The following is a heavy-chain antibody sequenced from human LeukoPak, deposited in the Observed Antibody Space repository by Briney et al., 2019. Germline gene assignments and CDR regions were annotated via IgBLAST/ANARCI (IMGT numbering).Heavy chain of an antibody. CDR2: IYSGGYSGGGP. V-gene: IGHV3-66*01. D-gene: IGHD5-24*01. CDR3: ARDMYGDGYNSFDY. CDR1: GFIVSSNH. J-gene: IGHJ4*02. Sequence: GGSLRLSCAVSGFIVSSNHMKWVRQAPGKGLEWVSVIYSGGYSGGGPFYADSVKGRFKTSSDSSKNTLFLQMNSLRAEDTAVYYCARDMYGDGYNSFDYWGLGILVTVSS.